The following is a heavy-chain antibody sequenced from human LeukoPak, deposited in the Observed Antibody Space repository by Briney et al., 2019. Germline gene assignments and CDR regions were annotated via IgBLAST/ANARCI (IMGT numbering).Heavy chain of an antibody. CDR2: ISSSSSTI. D-gene: IGHD3-16*01. CDR1: GFTFSDYS. CDR3: VGVGGAFDL. J-gene: IGHJ3*01. V-gene: IGHV3-48*01. Sequence: GGSLRLSCAASGFTFSDYSMNWVRQAPGKGLEWISYISSSSSTIYYADSVKGRFTISRDNAKKSLYMQMNSLRAEDTAVYYCVGVGGAFDLWGQGTRVSVSS.